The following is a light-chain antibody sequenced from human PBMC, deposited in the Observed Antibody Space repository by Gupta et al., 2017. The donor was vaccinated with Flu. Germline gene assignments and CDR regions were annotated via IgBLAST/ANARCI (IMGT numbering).Light chain of an antibody. CDR2: DVS. J-gene: IGKJ3*01. Sequence: DIQMTQSPSSLSASVGDRVTITCQATQDISNYLNWYQQKPGKAPKLLIFDVSNLERGVPSRFSGSGSGTDFTFTISSLQPEDIATYYCQQYDNLPLTFGHGTKVDAK. CDR1: QDISNY. CDR3: QQYDNLPLT. V-gene: IGKV1-33*01.